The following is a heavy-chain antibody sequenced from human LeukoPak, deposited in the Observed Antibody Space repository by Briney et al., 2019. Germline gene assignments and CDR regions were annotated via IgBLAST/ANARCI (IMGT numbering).Heavy chain of an antibody. J-gene: IGHJ6*02. Sequence: PSETLSLTCAVYGGSFSGYYWSWIRQPPGKGLEWIGEINHSGSTNYNPSLKSRVTISVDTSKNQFSLKLSSVTAADTAVYYCARDEYDILTGYKAGMDVWGQGTTVTVSS. D-gene: IGHD3-9*01. CDR3: ARDEYDILTGYKAGMDV. CDR2: INHSGST. V-gene: IGHV4-34*01. CDR1: GGSFSGYY.